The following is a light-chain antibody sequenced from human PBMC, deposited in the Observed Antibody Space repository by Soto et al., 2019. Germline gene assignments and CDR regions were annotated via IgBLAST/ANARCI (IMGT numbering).Light chain of an antibody. CDR1: SSDVGGYNY. Sequence: QSALTQPASVSGSPGQSITISCTGTSSDVGGYNYVSWYQQHPGKAPKLMIYEVSNRPSGVSNRFSGSKSGNTASLTISGLQAGDEADYYCSSYTSSTTRVFGGGPKVTVL. V-gene: IGLV2-14*01. CDR3: SSYTSSTTRV. CDR2: EVS. J-gene: IGLJ2*01.